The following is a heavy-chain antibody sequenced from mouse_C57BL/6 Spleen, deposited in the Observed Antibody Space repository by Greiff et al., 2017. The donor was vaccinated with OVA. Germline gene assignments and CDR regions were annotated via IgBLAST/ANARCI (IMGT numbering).Heavy chain of an antibody. CDR1: GYTFTGYW. J-gene: IGHJ1*03. Sequence: VKLMESGAELMKPGASVKLSCKATGYTFTGYWIEWVKQRPGHGLEWIGEILPGSGSTNYNEKFKGKATFTADTSSNTAYMQLSSLTTEDSAIDYCARRRYYGNYGGYFDVWGTGTTVTVSS. CDR3: ARRRYYGNYGGYFDV. CDR2: ILPGSGST. D-gene: IGHD2-1*01. V-gene: IGHV1-9*01.